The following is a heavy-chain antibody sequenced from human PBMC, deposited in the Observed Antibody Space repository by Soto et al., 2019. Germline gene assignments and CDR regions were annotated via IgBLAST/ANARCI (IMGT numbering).Heavy chain of an antibody. Sequence: GGSLRLPCADCGFRFRRNRMHWVRRLQGRGLVWVSRINTDGSETSYLDSVKGRFTISRDNPKNRLYLQRNILRVEDTAWEFCASDGEGFGGPGALVTVSS. CDR3: ASDGEGF. CDR2: INTDGSET. V-gene: IGHV3-74*01. CDR1: GFRFRRNR. J-gene: IGHJ1*01. D-gene: IGHD2-21*01.